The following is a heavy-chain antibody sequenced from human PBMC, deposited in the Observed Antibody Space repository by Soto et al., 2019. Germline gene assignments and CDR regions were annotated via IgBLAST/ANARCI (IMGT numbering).Heavy chain of an antibody. CDR1: GFDFSSSS. D-gene: IGHD1-7*01. J-gene: IGHJ4*01. V-gene: IGHV3-48*02. Sequence: EVELVESGGGLVRPGGSLRLSCTASGFDFSSSSMDWVRQAPGKSLEWVSYISYTSDKRSYADSVKGRFTITRANAENTLFLQLNNLRDDDTAVYYCTRGLWGLNYYHSQTDYWGQGSLVTVSS. CDR3: TRGLWGLNYYHSQTDY. CDR2: ISYTSDKR.